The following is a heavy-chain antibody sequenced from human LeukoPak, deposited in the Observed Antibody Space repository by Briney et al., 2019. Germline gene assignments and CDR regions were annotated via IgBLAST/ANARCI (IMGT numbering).Heavy chain of an antibody. CDR3: AKDSAYDYVLGSYRYTEGPYFDY. D-gene: IGHD3-16*02. V-gene: IGHV3-30*18. CDR2: ISYDGSNK. Sequence: GGSLRLSCAASGFTFSSYGMHWVRQAPGKGLEWVAVISYDGSNKYYADSVKGRFTISRDNSKNTLYLQMNSLRAEDTAVYYCAKDSAYDYVLGSYRYTEGPYFDYWGQGTLVTVSS. CDR1: GFTFSSYG. J-gene: IGHJ4*02.